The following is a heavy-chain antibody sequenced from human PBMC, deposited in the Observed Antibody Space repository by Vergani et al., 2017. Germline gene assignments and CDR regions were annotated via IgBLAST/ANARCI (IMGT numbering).Heavy chain of an antibody. CDR2: IIPIFGTA. CDR3: ARDVLWLRKGMDF. V-gene: IGHV1-69*13. CDR1: GGTFSSYA. Sequence: VQLVQSGSEVRKPGSSVKVSCKASGGTFSSYAISWVRQAPGQGLEWMGRIIPIFGTANYAQKFQGRVTITADESTSTAYMELSSLRSEDTAVYYCARDVLWLRKGMDFWGQGTTVTVSS. D-gene: IGHD3-10*01. J-gene: IGHJ6*02.